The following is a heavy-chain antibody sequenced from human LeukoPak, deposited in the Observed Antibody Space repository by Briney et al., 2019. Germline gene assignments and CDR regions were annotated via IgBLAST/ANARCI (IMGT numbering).Heavy chain of an antibody. V-gene: IGHV3-53*01. CDR2: INSGGST. CDR1: GFTVSSNY. D-gene: IGHD3-10*01. J-gene: IGHJ4*02. CDR3: ARDLYYYGSGSDNFLYY. Sequence: AGSLRLSCAASGFTVSSNYMNWVRQAPGQGLEWVSVINSGGSTQFADSVKGRFTISRDNSKNTLYLQMNSLRAEDTAVYYCARDLYYYGSGSDNFLYYWGQGTLVTVSS.